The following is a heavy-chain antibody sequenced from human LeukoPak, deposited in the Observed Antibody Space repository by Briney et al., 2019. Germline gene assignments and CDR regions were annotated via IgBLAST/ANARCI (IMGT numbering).Heavy chain of an antibody. CDR2: ISSSSSSYI. J-gene: IGHJ4*02. Sequence: GGSLRLSCAASGFTFSSYSMNWVRQAPGKGLEWVSSISSSSSSYIYYADSVKGRFTISRDNAKNSLYLQMNSLRAEDTAVYYCARDLYSYDYVWGSYRLDTRYFDYWGQGTLVTVSS. V-gene: IGHV3-21*01. CDR3: ARDLYSYDYVWGSYRLDTRYFDY. D-gene: IGHD3-16*02. CDR1: GFTFSSYS.